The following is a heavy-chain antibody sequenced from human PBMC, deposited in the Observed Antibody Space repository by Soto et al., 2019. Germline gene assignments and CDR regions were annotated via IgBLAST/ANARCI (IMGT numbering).Heavy chain of an antibody. CDR1: GYTFTRYT. CDR2: INPDNCNT. CDR3: AKDLPFTMIVVVRGEYFQH. Sequence: ASAEFSCQASGYTFTRYTMNWVRPAPGQRLEWMGWINPDNCNTKSSQKFQDRVIITSDTSASTAYMDLSSLRSEDNAVYYCAKDLPFTMIVVVRGEYFQHWGQGTLVTVSS. V-gene: IGHV1-3*01. J-gene: IGHJ1*01. D-gene: IGHD3-22*01.